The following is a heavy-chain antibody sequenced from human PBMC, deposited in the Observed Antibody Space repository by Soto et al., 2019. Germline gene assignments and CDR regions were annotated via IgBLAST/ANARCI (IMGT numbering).Heavy chain of an antibody. D-gene: IGHD3-22*01. Sequence: QVRLVESGGGVVQPGRSPRLSCAASGFTFSSYAMHWVRQAPGKGLEWVAVISQDGSDKHYVDSVKGRFTISRDNSKNTLYLQVNSLRAEDTAVYYCALGGIVVTGNWFDPWGQGILVTVSS. V-gene: IGHV3-30*03. J-gene: IGHJ5*02. CDR1: GFTFSSYA. CDR3: ALGGIVVTGNWFDP. CDR2: ISQDGSDK.